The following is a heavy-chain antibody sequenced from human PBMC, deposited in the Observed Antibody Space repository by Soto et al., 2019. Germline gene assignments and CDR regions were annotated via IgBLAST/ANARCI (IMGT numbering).Heavy chain of an antibody. CDR2: ISYDVSKK. D-gene: IGHD2-2*02. CDR1: GFTCVGYA. Sequence: GGPLRLSCRASGFTCVGYAMHWVRQAPGKGLERVAVISYDVSKKYYSDSVKGRFTISRDNSKNTLYLQMTSLRAEDTAVYYCARDRIVVVPAAIGYYYYYGMDVWGQGTTVTVSS. V-gene: IGHV3-30-3*01. J-gene: IGHJ6*02. CDR3: ARDRIVVVPAAIGYYYYYGMDV.